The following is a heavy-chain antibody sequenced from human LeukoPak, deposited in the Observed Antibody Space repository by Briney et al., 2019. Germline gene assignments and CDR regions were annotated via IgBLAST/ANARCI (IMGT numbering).Heavy chain of an antibody. Sequence: PSETLSLTCAVSGGSMSSFTWWSWVRQPPGKGLEWIGEIYHSGSTNYNPSLKSRVTISVDKSKNQFSLKLSSVTAADTAVYYCARQRSIVVVPAATRKGIAVVGYFDYWGQGTLVTVSS. CDR2: IYHSGST. CDR1: GGSMSSFTW. V-gene: IGHV4-4*02. CDR3: ARQRSIVVVPAATRKGIAVVGYFDY. D-gene: IGHD2-2*01. J-gene: IGHJ4*02.